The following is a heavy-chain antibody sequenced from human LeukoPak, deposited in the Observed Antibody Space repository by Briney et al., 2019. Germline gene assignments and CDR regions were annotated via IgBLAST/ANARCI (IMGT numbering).Heavy chain of an antibody. CDR3: ARTNLDCKNGVCYDY. V-gene: IGHV1-18*01. Sequence: ASVKVSCRASDYTFTNYGISWVRKAPGKGLEWMGWISVYNGKTYYAQNFQGRVTVTTDTSTSTAYMDLRSLRSDDTAVYYCARTNLDCKNGVCYDYWGQGTPVTVSS. D-gene: IGHD2-8*01. CDR2: ISVYNGKT. J-gene: IGHJ4*02. CDR1: DYTFTNYG.